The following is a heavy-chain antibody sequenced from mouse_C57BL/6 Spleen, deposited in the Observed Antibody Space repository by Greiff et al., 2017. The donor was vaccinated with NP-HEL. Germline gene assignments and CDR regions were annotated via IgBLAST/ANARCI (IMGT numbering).Heavy chain of an antibody. Sequence: EVKLVESGGGLVKPGGSLKLSCAASGFTFSDYGMHWVRQAPETGLEWVAYISSGSSTIYYADPVKGRFTISRDNAKNTLFLQMTSLRSEDTAMYYCARRIYYDYHYAMDYWGQGTSVTVSS. D-gene: IGHD2-4*01. J-gene: IGHJ4*01. CDR3: ARRIYYDYHYAMDY. CDR1: GFTFSDYG. V-gene: IGHV5-17*01. CDR2: ISSGSSTI.